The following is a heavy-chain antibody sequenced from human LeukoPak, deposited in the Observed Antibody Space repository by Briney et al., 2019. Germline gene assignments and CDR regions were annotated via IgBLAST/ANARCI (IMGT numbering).Heavy chain of an antibody. CDR3: ARGIPKTVAGSALNWFDP. CDR2: INHSGST. Sequence: SETLSLTCAVYGGSFSGYYWSWIRQPPGKGLEWIGEINHSGSTNYNPSLKSRVTISVDTSKNQFSLKLSSVTAADTAVYYCARGIPKTVAGSALNWFDPWGQGTLVTVSS. J-gene: IGHJ5*02. CDR1: GGSFSGYY. D-gene: IGHD6-19*01. V-gene: IGHV4-34*01.